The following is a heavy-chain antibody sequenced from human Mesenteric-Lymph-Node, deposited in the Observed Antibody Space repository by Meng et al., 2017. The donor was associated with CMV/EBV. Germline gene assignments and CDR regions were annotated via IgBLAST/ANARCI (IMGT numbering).Heavy chain of an antibody. CDR1: SDC. V-gene: IGHV4-39*01. D-gene: IGHD3-22*01. J-gene: IGHJ5*02. CDR3: ARQLLKYSYYDSSGYYPPWFDP. Sequence: SDCWGWIDQPPGKELKWVGSVYCSRSTYYSPSLKSRVTISVDTSKNQFSLKLSSVTAADTAVYYCARQLLKYSYYDSSGYYPPWFDPWDQGTLVTVSS. CDR2: VYCSRST.